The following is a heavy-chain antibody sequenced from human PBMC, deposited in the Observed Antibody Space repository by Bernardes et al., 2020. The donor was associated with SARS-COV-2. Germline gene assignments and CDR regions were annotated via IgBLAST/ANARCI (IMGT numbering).Heavy chain of an antibody. Sequence: GGSLRLSCIASGFTFSSYWMHWVRQAPGKGLVWVSRINVDGSRTDFADSVKGRFTISRDNAKNTLYLQMNSLRAEDTAVYYCARGACNTAGCHSTIDSWGQGAVATVSS. CDR2: INVDGSRT. CDR1: GFTFSSYW. J-gene: IGHJ4*02. V-gene: IGHV3-74*01. D-gene: IGHD2-15*01. CDR3: ARGACNTAGCHSTIDS.